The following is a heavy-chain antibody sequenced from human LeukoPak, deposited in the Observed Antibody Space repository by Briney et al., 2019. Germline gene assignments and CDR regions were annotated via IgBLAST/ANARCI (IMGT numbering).Heavy chain of an antibody. CDR1: GYTFTSYD. D-gene: IGHD2-2*01. CDR3: AAGYCSSTSCLSD. CDR2: TNPNSGNT. Sequence: ASVKVSCKASGYTFTSYDINWVRQATGQGLEWMGWTNPNSGNTGYAQKFQGRVTMTRNTSISTAYMELSSLRSEDTAVYYCAAGYCSSTSCLSDWGQGTLVTVSS. V-gene: IGHV1-8*01. J-gene: IGHJ4*02.